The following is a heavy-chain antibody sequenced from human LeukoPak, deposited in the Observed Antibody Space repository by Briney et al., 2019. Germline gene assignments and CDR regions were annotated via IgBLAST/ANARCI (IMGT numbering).Heavy chain of an antibody. Sequence: GGSLRLSCAASGFTFSSYSMNWVRQAPGKGLVWVSRINGDGRNINYADSVRGRSTISRDNAKNTLYLQMNSLRAEDTAVYYCARDSAYSSRTRTLHYWGQGTLVTVSS. D-gene: IGHD6-19*01. V-gene: IGHV3-74*01. CDR1: GFTFSSYS. J-gene: IGHJ4*02. CDR3: ARDSAYSSRTRTLHY. CDR2: INGDGRNI.